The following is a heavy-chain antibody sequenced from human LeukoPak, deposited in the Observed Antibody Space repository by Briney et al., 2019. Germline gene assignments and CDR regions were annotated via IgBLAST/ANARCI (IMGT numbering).Heavy chain of an antibody. Sequence: PGGSLRLSCAASGFTFSSYAMSWVRQAPGKGLEWVSAISGSGGSTYYADSVKGRFTISRDNSKNTLYLQMNSLRAEDTAVYYCAKPVFDYYDFIRDAFDIWGQGTMVTVSS. J-gene: IGHJ3*02. D-gene: IGHD3-3*01. CDR2: ISGSGGST. CDR3: AKPVFDYYDFIRDAFDI. CDR1: GFTFSSYA. V-gene: IGHV3-23*01.